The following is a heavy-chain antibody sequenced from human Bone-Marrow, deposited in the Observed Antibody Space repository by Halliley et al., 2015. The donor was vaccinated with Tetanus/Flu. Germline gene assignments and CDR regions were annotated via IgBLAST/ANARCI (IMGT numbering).Heavy chain of an antibody. Sequence: SDGNTTTYGDCVRGRCTISRENVKNTLYLQMNGLRAEDTALYYCVREIRGPVSGSDYYYGMDVWGQGTTVPVSS. J-gene: IGHJ6*02. CDR3: VREIRGPVSGSDYYYGMDV. D-gene: IGHD6-19*01. V-gene: IGHV3-74*03. CDR2: SDGNTT.